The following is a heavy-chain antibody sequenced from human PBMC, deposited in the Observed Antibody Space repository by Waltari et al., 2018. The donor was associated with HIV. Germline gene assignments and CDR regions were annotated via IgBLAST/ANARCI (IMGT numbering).Heavy chain of an antibody. V-gene: IGHV1-24*01. J-gene: IGHJ6*02. D-gene: IGHD3-22*01. CDR2: LDPEDGET. Sequence: QVQLEQSGAEVKKPGASVKVSCKVSGYTLTELSMHWVRQAPGKGLEWMGGLDPEDGETIYAQKFQGSVTMTADTSTHTAYLELSSLRCEDTAVYYCATAPGGYWHYYGMDVWGQGTTVSVSS. CDR3: ATAPGGYWHYYGMDV. CDR1: GYTLTELS.